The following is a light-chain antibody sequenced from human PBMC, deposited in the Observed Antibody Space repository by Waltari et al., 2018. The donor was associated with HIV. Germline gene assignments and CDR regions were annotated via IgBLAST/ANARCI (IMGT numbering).Light chain of an antibody. J-gene: IGKJ3*01. CDR3: QQYKNWPFT. CDR2: LTS. Sequence: EIVMSQSSATLSVSPGKRVTLSCTASQSVSSNLAWYQQKPGQAPRLLLYLTSTRDIGIPARFSGGGSGTEFTLTISSLQSEDVAVYYCQQYKNWPFTFGPGTKLDVK. V-gene: IGKV3-15*01. CDR1: QSVSSN.